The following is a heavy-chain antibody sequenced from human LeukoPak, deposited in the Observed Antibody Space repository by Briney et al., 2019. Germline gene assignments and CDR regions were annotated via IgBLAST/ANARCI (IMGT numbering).Heavy chain of an antibody. V-gene: IGHV4-38-2*01. CDR1: GYSISSGYY. D-gene: IGHD3-3*01. Sequence: SETLSLTCGVSGYSISSGYYWGWIRQPPGKGLEWIGSIYHSGSTYYSPSLKSRVTISVDTSKNQFSLKLRSVTAADTALYYCARWDSGEWFHGAFDIWGQGTRVTVSS. CDR3: ARWDSGEWFHGAFDI. J-gene: IGHJ3*02. CDR2: IYHSGST.